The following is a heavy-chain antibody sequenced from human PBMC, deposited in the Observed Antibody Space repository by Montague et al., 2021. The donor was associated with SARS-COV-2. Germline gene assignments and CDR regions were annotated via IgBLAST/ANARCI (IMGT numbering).Heavy chain of an antibody. CDR2: FYSVGST. J-gene: IGHJ3*02. CDR1: GASVSGSD. V-gene: IGHV4-59*02. CDR3: ARETMTGDAFDI. D-gene: IGHD1-14*01. Sequence: SKTLSLTCTVSGASVSGSDWGWIRQSPGKGLEWIGYFYSVGSTDYNPSLKSRVTMSRDTSKNQFSLKVRSVTAADTAVYYCARETMTGDAFDIWGQGTMVTVSS.